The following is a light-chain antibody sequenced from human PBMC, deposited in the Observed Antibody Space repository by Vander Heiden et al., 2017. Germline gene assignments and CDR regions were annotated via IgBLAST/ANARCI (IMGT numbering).Light chain of an antibody. J-gene: IGLJ3*02. Sequence: TCTLSSGHSSYAIAWHQQQPEKGPRYLMKLNSDGSHSKGDGIPDRFSGSSSGAERYLTISSLQSEDEAEYYCQTWGTGIRVFGGGTKLTVL. CDR1: SGHSSYA. V-gene: IGLV4-69*01. CDR2: LNSDGSH. CDR3: QTWGTGIRV.